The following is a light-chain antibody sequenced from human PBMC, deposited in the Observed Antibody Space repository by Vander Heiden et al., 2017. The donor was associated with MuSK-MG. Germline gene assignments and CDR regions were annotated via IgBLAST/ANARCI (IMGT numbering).Light chain of an antibody. CDR1: HIETIS. V-gene: IGLV3-21*04. J-gene: IGLJ7*01. CDR2: YDT. CDR3: QVWDSSGDHAV. Sequence: SYLLTQPPSVSVAPGTTVRLPRGGDHIETISLHWYQQRPGQAPVLVISYDTDRPSVVPERFSGSNSGNTATLSISRVEAGDEADYYCQVWDSSGDHAVFGGGTQLTVL.